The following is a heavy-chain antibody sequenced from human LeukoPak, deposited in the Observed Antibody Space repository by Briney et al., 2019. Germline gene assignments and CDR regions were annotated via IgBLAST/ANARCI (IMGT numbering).Heavy chain of an antibody. D-gene: IGHD2-2*01. Sequence: SVKVSCKASGGTFSSYAITWVRQAPGQGLEWMGGIIPFFGTANYAQKFQGRVTITADESTSTAYMELSSLRSEDTAVYYCARGEGREDIVVVPAAMFDYWGQGTLVTVSS. V-gene: IGHV1-69*01. CDR1: GGTFSSYA. CDR3: ARGEGREDIVVVPAAMFDY. J-gene: IGHJ4*02. CDR2: IIPFFGTA.